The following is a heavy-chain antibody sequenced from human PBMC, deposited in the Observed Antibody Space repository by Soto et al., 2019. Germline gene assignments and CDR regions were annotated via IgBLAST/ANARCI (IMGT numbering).Heavy chain of an antibody. J-gene: IGHJ4*02. CDR2: IYSGGST. D-gene: IGHD3-10*01. CDR1: GFTVSSNY. CDR3: ARSGSGSYQRPPDY. V-gene: IGHV3-53*02. Sequence: EVQLVETGGGLIQPGGSLRLSGAASGFTVSSNYMSWVRQAPGKGLEWVSVIYSGGSTYYADSVKGRFTISRDNSKNTLYLQMNSLRAEDTAVYYCARSGSGSYQRPPDYWGQGTLVTVSS.